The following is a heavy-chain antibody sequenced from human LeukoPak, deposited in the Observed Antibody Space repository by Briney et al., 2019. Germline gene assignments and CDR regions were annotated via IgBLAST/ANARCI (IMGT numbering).Heavy chain of an antibody. D-gene: IGHD6-13*01. V-gene: IGHV3-30*18. Sequence: GGSLRLSCAASGFTFSNYGMHWVRQAPGKGLEWVAVISDNGSYKYYADSVKGRFTISRDNSKNTLYLQMNSLRAEDTAVYYCAKETLQKGIAAAGIDYWGQGALVTVSS. CDR3: AKETLQKGIAAAGIDY. CDR2: ISDNGSYK. CDR1: GFTFSNYG. J-gene: IGHJ4*02.